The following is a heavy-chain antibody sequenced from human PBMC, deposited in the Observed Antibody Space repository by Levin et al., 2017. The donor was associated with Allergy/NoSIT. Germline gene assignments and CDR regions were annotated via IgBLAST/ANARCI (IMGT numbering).Heavy chain of an antibody. J-gene: IGHJ4*02. CDR1: GFTFSSCA. Sequence: ETLSPTCAASGFTFSSCAMSWVRQAPGKGLEWVSGISYSGGSTYYTDSVKGRFTISRDNSKNTLYLQMNSLRAEDTAVYYCATSSGTWLFDYWGQGALVTVSS. CDR2: ISYSGGST. D-gene: IGHD6-19*01. V-gene: IGHV3-23*01. CDR3: ATSSGTWLFDY.